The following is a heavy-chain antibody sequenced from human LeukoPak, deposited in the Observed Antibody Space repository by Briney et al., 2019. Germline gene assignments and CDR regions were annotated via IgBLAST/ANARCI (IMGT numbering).Heavy chain of an antibody. CDR3: ARLRGYCSGGSCYQGWYFDY. J-gene: IGHJ4*02. V-gene: IGHV4-59*01. Sequence: SETLSLTCTVSGGSISSYYWSWIRQPPGKGLEWIGYIYYSGSTNYNPSLKSRVTISVDTSKNQFSLKLSSVTAADTAVYYCARLRGYCSGGSCYQGWYFDYWGQGTLVTVPS. D-gene: IGHD2-15*01. CDR2: IYYSGST. CDR1: GGSISSYY.